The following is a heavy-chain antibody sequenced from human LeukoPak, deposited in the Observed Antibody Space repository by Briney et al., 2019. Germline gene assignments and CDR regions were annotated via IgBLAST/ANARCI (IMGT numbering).Heavy chain of an antibody. Sequence: ASVKVSCKASGYTFTSYAMNWVRQAPGQGLEWMGWINTNTGNPTYAQGFTGRFVFSLDTSVSTAYLQISSLKAEDTAVYYCARDWDDYGDQGWFNWFDPWGQGTLVTVSS. V-gene: IGHV7-4-1*02. D-gene: IGHD4-17*01. CDR2: INTNTGNP. CDR3: ARDWDDYGDQGWFNWFDP. CDR1: GYTFTSYA. J-gene: IGHJ5*02.